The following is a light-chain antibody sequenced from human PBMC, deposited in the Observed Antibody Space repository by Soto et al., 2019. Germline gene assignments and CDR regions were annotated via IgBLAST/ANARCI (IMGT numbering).Light chain of an antibody. J-gene: IGKJ3*01. CDR1: HSISSY. V-gene: IGKV1-39*01. CDR3: QQSYSTPFT. CDR2: AVS. Sequence: DIQMTQSPSSLSASVGDRVTITCRASHSISSYLNWFQQKPGKAPKVLIYAVSSLQSGVPSRFSGRGSGTDCTLTIRSRQPEDFATYYCQQSYSTPFTFVPGTKVEIK.